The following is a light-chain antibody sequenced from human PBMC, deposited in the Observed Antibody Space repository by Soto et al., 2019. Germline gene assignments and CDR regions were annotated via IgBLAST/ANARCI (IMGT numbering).Light chain of an antibody. CDR1: QSVSSN. CDR2: DAS. Sequence: EIEMTQSPATLSVSPGERATRTCRASQSVSSNVAWYQQKPGQAPRLLIYDASTRATGIPARFSGSGSGTEYTLTISSLQSEDSAVYYCQQCSWHPFTVTFGGGTKVEIK. J-gene: IGKJ4*01. V-gene: IGKV3-15*01. CDR3: QQCSWHPFTVT.